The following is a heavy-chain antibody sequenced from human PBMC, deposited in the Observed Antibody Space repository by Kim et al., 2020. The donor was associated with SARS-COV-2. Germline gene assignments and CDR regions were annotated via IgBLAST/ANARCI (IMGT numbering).Heavy chain of an antibody. V-gene: IGHV3-23*01. Sequence: GRFTISRDNSKNTLYLQMNSLRAEDTAVYYCAKAGRSTVVSPYYYGMDVWGQGTTVTVSS. D-gene: IGHD4-17*01. J-gene: IGHJ6*02. CDR3: AKAGRSTVVSPYYYGMDV.